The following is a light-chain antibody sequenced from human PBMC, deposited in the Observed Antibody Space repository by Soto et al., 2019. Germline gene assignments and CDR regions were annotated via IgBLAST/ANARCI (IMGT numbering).Light chain of an antibody. CDR3: MQALQIPWT. J-gene: IGKJ1*01. V-gene: IGKV2-28*01. Sequence: DIVMTQSPLSLSVTPGEPASISCRSSQSLLLRNGNNYLDWYLQKPGQSPQLLIYLGSNRASGVPDRFSGSGSGTDFTLRISRVEAEDVGVYYCMQALQIPWTFGQGT. CDR1: QSLLLRNGNNY. CDR2: LGS.